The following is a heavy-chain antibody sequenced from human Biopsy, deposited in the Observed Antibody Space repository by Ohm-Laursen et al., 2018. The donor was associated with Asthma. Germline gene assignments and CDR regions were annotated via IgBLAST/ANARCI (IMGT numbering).Heavy chain of an antibody. V-gene: IGHV1-3*04. J-gene: IGHJ3*01. Sequence: VASVKVPCKASGYNFISFAIHWVRQTPGQRLEWMGWVNTGNGNTKYSQKFQGRVTITRDTSASTAYMELRSLRSEDTATYYCARTYYDFLTGQVKDVFGVWGQGTMVTVSS. CDR3: ARTYYDFLTGQVKDVFGV. D-gene: IGHD3-9*01. CDR1: GYNFISFA. CDR2: VNTGNGNT.